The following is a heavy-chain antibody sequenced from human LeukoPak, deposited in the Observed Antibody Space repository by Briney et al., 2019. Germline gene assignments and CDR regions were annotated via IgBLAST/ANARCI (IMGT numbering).Heavy chain of an antibody. CDR3: ARVDGSCSGGSCPSGNWFDP. J-gene: IGHJ5*02. Sequence: TSETLSLTCAVYGGSFSGYYWSWIRQPPGKGLEWIGEINHSGSTNYNPSLKSRVTISVDTSKNQFSLQLNSVTAADTAVYYCARVDGSCSGGSCPSGNWFDPWGQGTLVTVSS. D-gene: IGHD2-15*01. CDR1: GGSFSGYY. V-gene: IGHV4-34*01. CDR2: INHSGST.